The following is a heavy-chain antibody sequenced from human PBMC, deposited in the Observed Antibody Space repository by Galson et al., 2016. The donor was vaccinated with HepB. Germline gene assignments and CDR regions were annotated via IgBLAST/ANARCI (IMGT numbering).Heavy chain of an antibody. CDR1: GFSFSNYA. D-gene: IGHD1/OR15-1a*01. CDR3: AKGTTLQVHFGYFDH. J-gene: IGHJ4*02. Sequence: SLRLSCAASGFSFSNYAMSWVRQAPGKGLEWVSGISDSGGNTYFADSVKGRFTISRDNSRNTLYLQMNSLRAEDTAVYYCAKGTTLQVHFGYFDHWGQGTLVTVSS. CDR2: ISDSGGNT. V-gene: IGHV3-23*01.